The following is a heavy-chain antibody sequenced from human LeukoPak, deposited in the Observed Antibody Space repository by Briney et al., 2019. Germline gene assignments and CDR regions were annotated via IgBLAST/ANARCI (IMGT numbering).Heavy chain of an antibody. CDR3: ARAAAGDAFDI. D-gene: IGHD6-13*01. CDR1: GGSISSYY. J-gene: IGHJ3*02. V-gene: IGHV4-59*08. CDR2: IYYSGST. Sequence: SETLSLTCTVSGGSISSYYWSWIRQPPGKGLEWIGYIYYSGSTNYNPSLKSRVTISVDTSKNQFSLKLSSVTAADTAVYYCARAAAGDAFDIWGQGTMVTVSS.